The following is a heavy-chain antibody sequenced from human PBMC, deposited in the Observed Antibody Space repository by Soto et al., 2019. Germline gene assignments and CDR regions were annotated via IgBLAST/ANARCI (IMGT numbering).Heavy chain of an antibody. CDR3: ARDYDILTGYYSRDAFDI. CDR1: GYTFTSYG. CDR2: ISAYNGNT. V-gene: IGHV1-18*01. Sequence: ASVKVSCKASGYTFTSYGISWVRQATGQGLEWMGWISAYNGNTNYAQKLQGRVTMTTDTSTSTAYMELRSLRSDDTAVYYCARDYDILTGYYSRDAFDIWGQGTMVTVSS. J-gene: IGHJ3*02. D-gene: IGHD3-9*01.